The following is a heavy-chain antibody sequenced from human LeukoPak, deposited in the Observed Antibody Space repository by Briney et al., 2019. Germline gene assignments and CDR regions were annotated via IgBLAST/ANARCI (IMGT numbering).Heavy chain of an antibody. CDR1: GFTFTGYA. Sequence: PGGSLRLSCVSSGSGFTFTGYAMSWVRQAPGKGLQWVATISASGGETNYADSVKGRFTISRDNSKYMLYLQMNSLSDADTAVYYCANRGTTGSWGQGTLVAVSS. D-gene: IGHD1-1*01. CDR2: ISASGGET. J-gene: IGHJ4*02. V-gene: IGHV3-23*01. CDR3: ANRGTTGS.